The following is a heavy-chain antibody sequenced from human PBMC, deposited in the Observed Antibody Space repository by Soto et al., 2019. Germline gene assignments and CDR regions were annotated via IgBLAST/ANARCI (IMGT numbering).Heavy chain of an antibody. CDR2: IIPIFGIA. CDR1: GGTFSNYT. D-gene: IGHD3-16*01. Sequence: QVQLVQSGAEMKKPGSSLKVSCKASGGTFSNYTINWVRQAPGQGLEWMGRIIPIFGIANYAQKFQGRVTITGDKSTSTAYAELSSLRSEITAVYYCTSGVGGGGSDYWGQGTLVTVSS. V-gene: IGHV1-69*02. CDR3: TSGVGGGGSDY. J-gene: IGHJ4*02.